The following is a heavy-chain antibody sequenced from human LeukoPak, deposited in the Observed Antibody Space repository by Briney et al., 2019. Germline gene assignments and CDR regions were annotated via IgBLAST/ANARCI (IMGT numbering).Heavy chain of an antibody. CDR1: GFTFSSCG. Sequence: GGSLRLSCAASGFTFSSCGMHWVRQAPGKGLEWVALILYDGSNKYYADSVKGRFTISRDNSKNTLYLQMNSLRAEDTAVYYCAKDRIAAALALFDYWGQGTLVTVSS. CDR3: AKDRIAAALALFDY. V-gene: IGHV3-30*18. J-gene: IGHJ4*02. D-gene: IGHD6-13*01. CDR2: ILYDGSNK.